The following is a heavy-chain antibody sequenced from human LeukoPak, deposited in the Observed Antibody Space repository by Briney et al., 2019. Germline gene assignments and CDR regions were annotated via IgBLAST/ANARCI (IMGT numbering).Heavy chain of an antibody. Sequence: SETLSLTCAVSGYSISSGYYWGWVRQPPGKGLEWVGSIYLRGTTFYNPSLNSRVTVSADTSKNQFSLKLTSVTAADTAVYYCVTEGGGRPIDHWGQGTLATVSS. J-gene: IGHJ4*02. V-gene: IGHV4-38-2*01. CDR1: GYSISSGYY. CDR3: VTEGGGRPIDH. CDR2: IYLRGTT. D-gene: IGHD1-26*01.